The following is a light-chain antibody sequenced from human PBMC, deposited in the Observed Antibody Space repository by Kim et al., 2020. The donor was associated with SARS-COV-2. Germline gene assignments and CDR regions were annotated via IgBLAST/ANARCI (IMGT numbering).Light chain of an antibody. Sequence: GQSVTITCTGTSSDVGGYNYVSGYPQHPGKAPKLMIYEVSKRPSGVPDRFSGSKSGNTASLTVSGLQAEDEADYYCSSYAGSNNLVFGGGTQLTVL. V-gene: IGLV2-8*01. CDR1: SSDVGGYNY. CDR3: SSYAGSNNLV. CDR2: EVS. J-gene: IGLJ2*01.